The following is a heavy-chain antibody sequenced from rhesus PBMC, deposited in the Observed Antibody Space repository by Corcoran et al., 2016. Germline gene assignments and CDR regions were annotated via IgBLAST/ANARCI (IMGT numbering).Heavy chain of an antibody. CDR3: ARDGNYEADYGYYSLFDY. CDR1: GYSSSRGTH. J-gene: IGHJ4*01. D-gene: IGHD3-9*01. CDR2: LTASGST. Sequence: QGQLQESGPGRVKPSETLSLTGAVSGYSSSRGTHWTWNRRALGRGRAGIGYLTASGSTSYNPSLKSRVTISRDTSKNQFSLKLSSVTAADTAVYYCARDGNYEADYGYYSLFDYWGQGVLVTVSS. V-gene: IGHV4-122*02.